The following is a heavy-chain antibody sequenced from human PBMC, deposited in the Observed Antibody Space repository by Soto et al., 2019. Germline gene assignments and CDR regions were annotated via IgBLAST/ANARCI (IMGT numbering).Heavy chain of an antibody. J-gene: IGHJ4*02. V-gene: IGHV4-31*03. D-gene: IGHD3-10*01. CDR1: GGSISSGGYY. CDR2: IYYTGST. Sequence: QVQLQESGPGLVKPSQTLSLTCTVSGGSISSGGYYWSWIRQHPGKGLEWIGYIYYTGSTYYTPSLKTRVTIXVXTXXNQCALKLSSVTAADTAVYYCATLYMVRGVRTFDYWGQGTLVTVSS. CDR3: ATLYMVRGVRTFDY.